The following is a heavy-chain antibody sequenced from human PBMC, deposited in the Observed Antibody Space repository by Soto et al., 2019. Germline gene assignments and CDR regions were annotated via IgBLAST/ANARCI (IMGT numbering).Heavy chain of an antibody. Sequence: PGGSLRLSCAASGFTFSSYSMNWVRQAPGKGLEWVSSISSGSSYIYYADSVKGRFTISRDNAKNSLYLQMNSLRAEDTAVYYCARSSGGSGKLWNYYGMDVWGQGPTVTVSS. J-gene: IGHJ6*01. CDR2: ISSGSSYI. CDR3: ARSSGGSGKLWNYYGMDV. D-gene: IGHD3-10*01. CDR1: GFTFSSYS. V-gene: IGHV3-21*06.